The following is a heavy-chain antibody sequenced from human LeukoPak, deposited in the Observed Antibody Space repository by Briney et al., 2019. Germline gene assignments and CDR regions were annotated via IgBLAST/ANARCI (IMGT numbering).Heavy chain of an antibody. J-gene: IGHJ4*02. CDR1: GGSISSSSYY. CDR2: IYYSGST. Sequence: PSETLSLTCTVSGGSISSSSYYWGWIRQPPGKGLEWIGSIYYSGSTYYNPSLKSRVTISVDTSKNQFSLKLSSVTAADTAVYYCARLPEGGAARPVYYFDYWGQGTLVTVSS. V-gene: IGHV4-39*01. CDR3: ARLPEGGAARPVYYFDY. D-gene: IGHD6-6*01.